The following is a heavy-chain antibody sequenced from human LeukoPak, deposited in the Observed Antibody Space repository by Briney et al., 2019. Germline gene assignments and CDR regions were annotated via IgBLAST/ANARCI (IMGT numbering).Heavy chain of an antibody. J-gene: IGHJ4*02. Sequence: ASVKVSCKASGYXFTGYYIHWVRQAPGQGLEWMGWINPNSGGTNYAQKFQGRVTMTRDTSISTAYMELSRLRSDDTAVYYCASYSGSYSSDFDYWGQGTLVTVSS. CDR3: ASYSGSYSSDFDY. V-gene: IGHV1-2*02. D-gene: IGHD1-26*01. CDR2: INPNSGGT. CDR1: GYXFTGYY.